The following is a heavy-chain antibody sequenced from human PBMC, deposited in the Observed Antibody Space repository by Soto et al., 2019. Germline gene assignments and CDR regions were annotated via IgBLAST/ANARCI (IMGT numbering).Heavy chain of an antibody. J-gene: IGHJ4*02. CDR1: GGSFSGYY. CDR2: INHSGST. CDR3: AGGLWFGEL. Sequence: SETLSLTCAVYGGSFSGYYWSWIRQPPGKGLEWIGEINHSGSTNYNPSLKSRVTISVDTSKNQFSLKLSSVTAADTVVYYCAGGLWFGELWSQGTLVTVSS. D-gene: IGHD3-10*01. V-gene: IGHV4-34*01.